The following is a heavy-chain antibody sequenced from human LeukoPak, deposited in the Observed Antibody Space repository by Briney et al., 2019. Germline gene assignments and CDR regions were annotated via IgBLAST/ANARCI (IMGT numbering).Heavy chain of an antibody. CDR2: IYHSGST. Sequence: SETLSLTCTVSGYSISSGYYWGWIRQPPGKVLEWIGSIYHSGSTYYHPSLKSRFTISVDTSKNHFYLQLNSLTASDTAVYYCARAVITVTAPFDYWGQGTLVTVSS. D-gene: IGHD4-17*01. J-gene: IGHJ4*02. V-gene: IGHV4-38-2*02. CDR1: GYSISSGYY. CDR3: ARAVITVTAPFDY.